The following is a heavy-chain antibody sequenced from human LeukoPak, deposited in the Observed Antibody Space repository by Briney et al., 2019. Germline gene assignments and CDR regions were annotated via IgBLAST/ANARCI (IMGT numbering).Heavy chain of an antibody. CDR3: ARDYVDDIPMIKDY. CDR1: GGTFSSYA. J-gene: IGHJ4*02. CDR2: INLSGGST. V-gene: IGHV1-46*01. Sequence: ASVKVSCKASGGTFSSYAISCVRQAPGQGLEWMGKINLSGGSTTYAQKFQGRVTMTRDTSTSTVYMELSSLRSEDTAVYYCARDYVDDIPMIKDYWGQGTLVTISS. D-gene: IGHD2-8*01.